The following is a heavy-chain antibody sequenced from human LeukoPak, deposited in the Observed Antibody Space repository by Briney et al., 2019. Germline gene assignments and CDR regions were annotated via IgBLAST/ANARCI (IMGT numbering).Heavy chain of an antibody. V-gene: IGHV3-48*02. J-gene: IGHJ4*02. CDR1: GFTFSSYT. Sequence: GGSLRLSCAASGFTFSSYTMNWVRQAPGKGLEWLSYIASSSTVYYADSVKRRFTISRDNAKNSLYLQMNSLRDEDTAVYYCIRDHIFAFDYWGQGTLVTVSS. CDR2: IASSSTV. D-gene: IGHD2-21*01. CDR3: IRDHIFAFDY.